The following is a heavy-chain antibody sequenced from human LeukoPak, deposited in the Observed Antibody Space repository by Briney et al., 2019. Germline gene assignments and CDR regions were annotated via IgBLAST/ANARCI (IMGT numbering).Heavy chain of an antibody. CDR1: GGSISNYY. Sequence: SETLSLTCSVSGGSISNYYWTWIRQRAGKGLEWIGRIYTSGSTNYNPSLKSRVTMSVDTSKNQFSLKLSSVTAADTAVYYCARELPLYDILTGYSLNWFDPWGQGTLVTVSS. J-gene: IGHJ5*02. D-gene: IGHD3-9*01. CDR2: IYTSGST. V-gene: IGHV4-4*07. CDR3: ARELPLYDILTGYSLNWFDP.